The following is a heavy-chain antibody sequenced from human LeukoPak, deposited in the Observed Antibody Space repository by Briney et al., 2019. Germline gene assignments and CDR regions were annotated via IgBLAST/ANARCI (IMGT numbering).Heavy chain of an antibody. V-gene: IGHV4-39*07. CDR1: GGSISSSSYY. Sequence: SETLSLTCTVSGGSISSSSYYWGWIRQPPGKGLEWIGSIYYSGSTYYNPSLKSRVTISVDTSKNQFSLKLSSVTAADTAVYYCARSYGVFGFDYWGQGTLVTVSS. J-gene: IGHJ4*02. CDR2: IYYSGST. D-gene: IGHD3-10*01. CDR3: ARSYGVFGFDY.